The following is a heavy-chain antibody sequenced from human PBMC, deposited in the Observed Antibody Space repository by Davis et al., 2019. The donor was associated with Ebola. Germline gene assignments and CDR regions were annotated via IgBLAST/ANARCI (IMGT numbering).Heavy chain of an antibody. V-gene: IGHV3-49*03. CDR2: IRSKAYGGTT. D-gene: IGHD3-10*01. CDR1: GFTFGDYA. CDR3: TRIDGPQLRGVSDY. J-gene: IGHJ4*02. Sequence: GESLKISCTASGFTFGDYAMSWFRQAPGKGLEWVGFIRSKAYGGTTEYAASVKGRFTISRDDSKSIAYLQMNSLKTEDTAVYYCTRIDGPQLRGVSDYWGQGTLVTVSS.